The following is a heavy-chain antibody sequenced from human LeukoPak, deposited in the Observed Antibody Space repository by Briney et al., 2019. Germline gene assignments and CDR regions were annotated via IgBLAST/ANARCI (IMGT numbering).Heavy chain of an antibody. CDR1: GFSLSDYG. CDR3: ARIGVVVVAATSYYYYYMDV. Sequence: SGGSLRLSCGVSGFSLSDYGVNWVRQAPGKGLEWIGYIYYSGSTNYNPSLKSRVTISVDTSKNQFSLKLSSVTAADTAVYYCARIGVVVVAATSYYYYYMDVRGKGTTVTVSS. CDR2: IYYSGST. J-gene: IGHJ6*03. V-gene: IGHV4-59*01. D-gene: IGHD2-15*01.